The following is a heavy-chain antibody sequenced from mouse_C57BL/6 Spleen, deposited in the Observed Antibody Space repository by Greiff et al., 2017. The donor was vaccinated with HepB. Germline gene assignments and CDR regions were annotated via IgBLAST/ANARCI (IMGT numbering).Heavy chain of an antibody. V-gene: IGHV5-9*01. CDR3: ARQGDPPWRAMDY. CDR2: ISGGGGNT. CDR1: GFTFSSYT. Sequence: EVKLMESGGGLVKPGGSLKLSCAASGFTFSSYTMSWVRQTLEKRLEWVATISGGGGNTYYPDSVKGRFTISRDNAKNTLYLQMSSLRSEDTALYYCARQGDPPWRAMDYWGQGTSVTVSS. J-gene: IGHJ4*01.